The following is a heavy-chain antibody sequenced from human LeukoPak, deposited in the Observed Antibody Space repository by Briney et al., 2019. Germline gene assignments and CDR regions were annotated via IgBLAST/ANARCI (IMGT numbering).Heavy chain of an antibody. Sequence: GASVKVSCKASGFTFTDHYMHWVRPAPGQGLEWMGWINGKRGDTNYAQNFQDRVTMTRDTSTSTVYMELSRLTVDDTAVYYCARDHDWGVDYWGQGTLVTVSS. CDR3: ARDHDWGVDY. D-gene: IGHD7-27*01. J-gene: IGHJ4*02. CDR1: GFTFTDHY. V-gene: IGHV1-2*02. CDR2: INGKRGDT.